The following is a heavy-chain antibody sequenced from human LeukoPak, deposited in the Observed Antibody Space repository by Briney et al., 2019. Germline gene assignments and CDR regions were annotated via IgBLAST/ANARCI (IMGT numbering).Heavy chain of an antibody. D-gene: IGHD5-12*01. J-gene: IGHJ4*02. CDR2: ISSSSSIV. Sequence: GGSLRLSCAASGFTFSDYSMNWVRQAPGKGLEWVSYISSSSSIVYYADSVKGRFTISRDNATNSLYLQMIGLRDEDTAVYYCARDVRWLRFVFDYWGQGIPVTVSS. V-gene: IGHV3-48*02. CDR3: ARDVRWLRFVFDY. CDR1: GFTFSDYS.